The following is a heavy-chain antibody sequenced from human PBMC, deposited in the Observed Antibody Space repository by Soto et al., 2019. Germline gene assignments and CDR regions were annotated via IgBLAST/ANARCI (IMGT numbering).Heavy chain of an antibody. J-gene: IGHJ5*02. CDR3: ARRYSSGWSGWFDP. Sequence: PSETLSLTCTVSGGSISSYYWSRIRQPPGKGLEWIGYIYYSGSTNYNPSLKSRVTISVDTSKNQFSLNLSSVTAADTAVYYCARRYSSGWSGWFDPWGQGTLVTVSS. CDR1: GGSISSYY. CDR2: IYYSGST. D-gene: IGHD6-19*01. V-gene: IGHV4-59*01.